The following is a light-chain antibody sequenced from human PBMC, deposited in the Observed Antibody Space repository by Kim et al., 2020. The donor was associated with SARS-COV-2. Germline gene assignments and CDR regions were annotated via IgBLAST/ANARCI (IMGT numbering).Light chain of an antibody. CDR1: PGVGKY. CDR3: QHHTSWPLS. J-gene: IGKJ4*01. V-gene: IGKV3-11*01. Sequence: SLSPGASSTLSSRPSPGVGKYLALHPQKPAQAPRLLISAVSSRAPGIPARFSGSGSGTDFTLTISSLEPEDFAVYYCQHHTSWPLSFGGGTRVEI. CDR2: AVS.